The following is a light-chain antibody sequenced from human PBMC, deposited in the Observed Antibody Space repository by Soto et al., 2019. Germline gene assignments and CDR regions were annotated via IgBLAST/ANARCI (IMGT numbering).Light chain of an antibody. CDR3: QHRSNWPIT. J-gene: IGKJ5*01. CDR1: QSVSSY. CDR2: DAS. V-gene: IGKV3-11*01. Sequence: EIVLTQSPATLSLSPGERATLSCRASQSVSSYLAWYQQKPSQAPRLLIYDASNRATGIPARFSGSGSGTDFTLTISSLEPEDFAVYYCQHRSNWPITFGQGTRLEIK.